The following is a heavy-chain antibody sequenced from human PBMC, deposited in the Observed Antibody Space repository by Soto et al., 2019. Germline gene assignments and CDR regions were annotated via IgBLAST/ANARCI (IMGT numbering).Heavy chain of an antibody. J-gene: IGHJ3*02. CDR3: ARTGGCDAFDI. D-gene: IGHD6-25*01. Sequence: GGSLRLSCAASGFTFSSYSMNWVRQAPGKGLEWVSSISSSSSYIYYADSVKGRLTISRDNAKNSLYLQMNSLRAEDTAVYYCARTGGCDAFDIWGQGTMVTVSS. CDR1: GFTFSSYS. V-gene: IGHV3-21*01. CDR2: ISSSSSYI.